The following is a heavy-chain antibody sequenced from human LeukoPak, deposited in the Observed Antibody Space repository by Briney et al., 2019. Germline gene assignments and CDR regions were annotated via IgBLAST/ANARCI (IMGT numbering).Heavy chain of an antibody. V-gene: IGHV4-59*01. Sequence: TSETLSLTCTVSGGSISSYYWSWIRQPPGKGLEWIGYIYYSGSTNYNPSLKSRVTISVDTSKNQFSLKLSSVTAADTAVYYCARARYYDSRAGFDYWGQGTLVTVSS. J-gene: IGHJ4*02. D-gene: IGHD3-22*01. CDR1: GGSISSYY. CDR3: ARARYYDSRAGFDY. CDR2: IYYSGST.